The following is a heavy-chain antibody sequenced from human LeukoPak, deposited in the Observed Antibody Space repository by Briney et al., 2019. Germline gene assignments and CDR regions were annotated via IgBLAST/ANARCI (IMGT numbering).Heavy chain of an antibody. CDR1: GDTFTGYY. J-gene: IGHJ5*02. D-gene: IGHD1-14*01. Sequence: ASVSVSCKASGDTFTGYYINWVRQAPGQSLEWMGWINPNSGATKFAQTFQCRVTLTRDTSINTAYMELTSLTSDDTAVYSCARDRQYGTSWRRTSFDPWGQGTLVIVSS. V-gene: IGHV1-2*02. CDR3: ARDRQYGTSWRRTSFDP. CDR2: INPNSGAT.